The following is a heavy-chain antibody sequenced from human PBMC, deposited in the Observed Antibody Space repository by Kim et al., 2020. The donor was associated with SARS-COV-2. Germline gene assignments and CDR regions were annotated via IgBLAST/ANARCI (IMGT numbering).Heavy chain of an antibody. V-gene: IGHV5-10-1*01. CDR2: IDPSDSYT. Sequence: GESLKISCKGSGYSFTSYWISWVRQMPGKGLEWMGRIDPSDSYTNYSPSFQGHVTISADKSISTAYLQWSSLKASDTAMYYCARTQIDDYYGSGEIAWGQGTLVTVSS. CDR3: ARTQIDDYYGSGEIA. CDR1: GYSFTSYW. D-gene: IGHD3-10*01. J-gene: IGHJ4*02.